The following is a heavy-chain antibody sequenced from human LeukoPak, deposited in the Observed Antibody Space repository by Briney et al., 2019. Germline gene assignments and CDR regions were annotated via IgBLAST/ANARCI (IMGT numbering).Heavy chain of an antibody. CDR3: ARGHMYNVVALDV. CDR2: IYYSGSS. CDR1: GDSIRNNY. Sequence: SETLSLTCAVSGDSIRNNYWSRIRQSPGKGLEWIGHIYYSGSSNYSPSLRSRVTISIDKSRSEFSLWLTSVTAADTAIYYCARGHMYNVVALDVWGQGTMVTVSS. J-gene: IGHJ3*01. V-gene: IGHV4-59*01. D-gene: IGHD1-1*01.